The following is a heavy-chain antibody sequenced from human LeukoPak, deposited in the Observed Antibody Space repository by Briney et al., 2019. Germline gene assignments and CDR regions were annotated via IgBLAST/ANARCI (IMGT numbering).Heavy chain of an antibody. CDR1: GFTFSSYA. J-gene: IGHJ6*02. CDR3: ASGGGDYYGSGTGGYYYYGMDV. V-gene: IGHV3-30*04. Sequence: PGRSLRLSCAASGFTFSSYAMHWVRQALGKGLEWVAVISYDGSNKYYADSVKGRFTISRDNSKNTLYLQMNSLRAEDTAVYYCASGGGDYYGSGTGGYYYYGMDVWGQGTTVTVSS. D-gene: IGHD3-10*01. CDR2: ISYDGSNK.